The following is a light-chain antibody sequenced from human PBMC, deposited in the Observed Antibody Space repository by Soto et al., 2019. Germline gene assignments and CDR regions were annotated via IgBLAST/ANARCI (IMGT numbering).Light chain of an antibody. J-gene: IGLJ3*02. CDR1: TSDVGGYNF. CDR3: SSYVSSSTWV. V-gene: IGLV2-14*01. CDR2: EVT. Sequence: QSALTQPASVSGSPGQSITISCTGTTSDVGGYNFVSWYQQFPGKAPKLMIYEVTTRPSGVSNRFSGSKSGNTASLTISGLQAEDEADYYCSSYVSSSTWVFGGGTQLTVL.